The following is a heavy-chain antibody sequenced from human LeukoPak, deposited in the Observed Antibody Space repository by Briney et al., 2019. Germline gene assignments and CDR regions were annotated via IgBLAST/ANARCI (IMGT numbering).Heavy chain of an antibody. J-gene: IGHJ4*02. CDR2: INHSGST. V-gene: IGHV4-34*01. CDR3: AGFLDYYDSSGLPDG. D-gene: IGHD3-22*01. Sequence: EASETLSFACAVYGGSFSGYYWSWIRLPPGKGLEWIGEINHSGSTNYNPSLKSRVTISVDTSKNQFSLKLSSVTAADTAVYYCAGFLDYYDSSGLPDGWGQGTLVTVSS. CDR1: GGSFSGYY.